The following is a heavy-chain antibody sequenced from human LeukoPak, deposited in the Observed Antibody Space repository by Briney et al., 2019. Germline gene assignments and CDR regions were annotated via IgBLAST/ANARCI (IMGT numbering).Heavy chain of an antibody. J-gene: IGHJ5*02. CDR1: GYTFTSYA. CDR2: INPSGGST. CDR3: ARDPPRTDGSGTFSSNWFDP. V-gene: IGHV1-46*01. Sequence: GASVKVSCKASGYTFTSYAMNWVRQAPGQGLEWMGIINPSGGSTNYAQKFQGRVTMTRDTSTRTVYMELSSLRSEDTAVYYCARDPPRTDGSGTFSSNWFDPWGQGTLVTVSS. D-gene: IGHD3-10*01.